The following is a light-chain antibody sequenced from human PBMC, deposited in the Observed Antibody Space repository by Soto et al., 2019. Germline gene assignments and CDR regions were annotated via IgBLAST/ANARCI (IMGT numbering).Light chain of an antibody. CDR2: NVS. CDR3: SSYTSTSTYV. Sequence: QSVLTQPASVSGSPGQSITISRTGTSSDVGGYKSASWYQQHPGKAPKLLIYNVSNRPSGISDRFSGSWSGDTASLTISGLQAEDEADYYCSSYTSTSTYVFGTGTKVTVL. V-gene: IGLV2-14*03. CDR1: SSDVGGYKS. J-gene: IGLJ1*01.